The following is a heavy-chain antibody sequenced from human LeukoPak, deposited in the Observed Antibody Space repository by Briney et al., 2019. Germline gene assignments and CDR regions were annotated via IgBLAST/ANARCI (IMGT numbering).Heavy chain of an antibody. V-gene: IGHV1-69*06. Sequence: SVTVSCKASGGTFSSYAISWVRQAAGQGLEWMGGIIPIFGTANYAQKFQGRVTITADKSTSTAYMELSSLRSEDTAVYYCARYMTAVVVTAIQREDDAFDIWGQGTMVTVSS. CDR2: IIPIFGTA. CDR1: GGTFSSYA. D-gene: IGHD2-21*02. J-gene: IGHJ3*02. CDR3: ARYMTAVVVTAIQREDDAFDI.